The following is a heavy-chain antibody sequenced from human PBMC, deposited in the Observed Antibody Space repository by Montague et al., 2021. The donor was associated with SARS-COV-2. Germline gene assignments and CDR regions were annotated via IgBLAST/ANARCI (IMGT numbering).Heavy chain of an antibody. CDR1: GGSISSGGYY. Sequence: TLSLTCTVSGGSISSGGYYWSWIRQHPGKGLEWIGYIYYSGSTYYNPSLKSRATISVDTSKNQFSLKLSSVTAADTAAYCCATESVVPASLYYYGMDVWGQGTTVTVSS. V-gene: IGHV4-31*03. J-gene: IGHJ6*02. CDR3: ATESVVPASLYYYGMDV. CDR2: IYYSGST. D-gene: IGHD2-2*01.